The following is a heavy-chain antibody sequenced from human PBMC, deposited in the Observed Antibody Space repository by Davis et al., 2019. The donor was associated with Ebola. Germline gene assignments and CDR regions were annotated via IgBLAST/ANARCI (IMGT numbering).Heavy chain of an antibody. CDR1: GFTFSSYA. D-gene: IGHD1-7*01. V-gene: IGHV3-30-3*01. CDR3: ARDGELETYYHGVDV. CDR2: ISYDGSSK. J-gene: IGHJ6*02. Sequence: PGGYLRLSCAASGFTFSSYAMHWVRQAPGKGLEWVAHISYDGSSKHYAESVKGRFTISREKSKNTLSLEMNSLRGDDTGVYYCARDGELETYYHGVDVWGQGTTVTVSS.